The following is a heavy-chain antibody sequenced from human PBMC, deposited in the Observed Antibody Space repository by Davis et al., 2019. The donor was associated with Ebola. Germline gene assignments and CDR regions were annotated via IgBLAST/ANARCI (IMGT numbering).Heavy chain of an antibody. CDR2: IIPLFRSP. V-gene: IGHV1-69*13. Sequence: SVKVSCKTSGGTFSSFAIGWVRQAPGQGLDWMGGIIPLFRSPNYAQKFQGRVTISADESTSTAFMELTGLRSEDTAMYYCATRDSSSSWYYYYMDVWGKGTTVTVSS. J-gene: IGHJ6*03. CDR3: ATRDSSSSWYYYYMDV. D-gene: IGHD6-6*01. CDR1: GGTFSSFA.